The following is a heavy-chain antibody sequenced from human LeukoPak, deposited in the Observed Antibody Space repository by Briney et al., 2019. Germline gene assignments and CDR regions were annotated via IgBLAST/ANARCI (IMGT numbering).Heavy chain of an antibody. D-gene: IGHD3-22*01. J-gene: IGHJ3*02. CDR3: ARDSHKFDSSGYYPDAFDI. CDR1: GLTFSSYE. V-gene: IGHV3-48*03. Sequence: GGSLRLSCAASGLTFSSYEMNCVRQAPGKGLEWVSYISSSGSSIYYADSVKGRFTISRDNAKKSLYLQMHSLRAEDTAVYYCARDSHKFDSSGYYPDAFDIWGQGTMVTVSS. CDR2: ISSSGSSI.